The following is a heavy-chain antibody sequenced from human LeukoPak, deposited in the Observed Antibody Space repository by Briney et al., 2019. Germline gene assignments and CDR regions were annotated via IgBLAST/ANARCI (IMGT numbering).Heavy chain of an antibody. J-gene: IGHJ4*02. D-gene: IGHD6-19*01. CDR1: GGTFSSYA. CDR2: ISAYNGNT. V-gene: IGHV1-18*01. CDR3: ASNGEQWLVEYYFDY. Sequence: GASVKVSCKASGGTFSSYAISWVRQAPGQGLEWMGWISAYNGNTNYAQKLQGRVTMTTDTSTRTAYMELRSLRSDDTAVYYCASNGEQWLVEYYFDYWGQGTLVTVSS.